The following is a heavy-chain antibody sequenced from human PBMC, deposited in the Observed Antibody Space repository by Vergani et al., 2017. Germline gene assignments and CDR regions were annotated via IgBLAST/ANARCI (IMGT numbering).Heavy chain of an antibody. CDR1: GGSISSGSYY. Sequence: QVQLQESGPGLVKPSQTLSLTCTVSGGSISSGSYYWSWIRQPAGKGLEWIGHIYTSESSNYNPSLKSRVTISVDTSKNQFSLKLSSVTAADTAVYYCARDRAVAGRPYYYYYMDVWGKGTTVTVSS. J-gene: IGHJ6*03. CDR2: IYTSESS. V-gene: IGHV4-61*02. D-gene: IGHD6-19*01. CDR3: ARDRAVAGRPYYYYYMDV.